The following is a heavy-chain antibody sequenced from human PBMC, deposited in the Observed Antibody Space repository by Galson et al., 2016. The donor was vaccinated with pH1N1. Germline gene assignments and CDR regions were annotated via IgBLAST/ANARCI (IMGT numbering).Heavy chain of an antibody. CDR3: ARENIVLGEGWSYGLDV. Sequence: SETLSLTCTVAGVSISPYYWSWVRQPPGKGLEWIGYIYYTGSTNCNPSLKSRVTMSVDTSKSQFSLKLNSVTAADTAVYYCARENIVLGEGWSYGLDVWGQGTTVTVSS. D-gene: IGHD2/OR15-2a*01. V-gene: IGHV4-59*12. CDR2: IYYTGST. CDR1: GVSISPYY. J-gene: IGHJ6*02.